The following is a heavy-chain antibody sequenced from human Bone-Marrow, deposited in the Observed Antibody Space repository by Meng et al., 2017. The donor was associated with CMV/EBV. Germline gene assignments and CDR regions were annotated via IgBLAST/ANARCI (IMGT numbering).Heavy chain of an antibody. CDR3: TRDGGLHHYYFDN. Sequence: GGSLRLSCTVSGFIFGDYAINWVRQAPGKGLEWVSLIRGKAYGGTTEYAASVKGRFTISRDDSNSIAYLQMNSLQTEDTAIYYRTRDGGLHHYYFDNWGQGTLVTVSS. CDR2: IRGKAYGGTT. D-gene: IGHD2-15*01. J-gene: IGHJ4*02. V-gene: IGHV3-49*04. CDR1: GFIFGDYA.